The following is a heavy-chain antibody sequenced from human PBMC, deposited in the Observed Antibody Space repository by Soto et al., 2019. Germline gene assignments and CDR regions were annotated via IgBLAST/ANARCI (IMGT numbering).Heavy chain of an antibody. CDR3: AKNLVVTAIYYGMDV. V-gene: IGHV3-33*06. CDR1: GFTFSSYG. CDR2: IWYDGSNK. J-gene: IGHJ6*02. Sequence: PGGSLRLSCAASGFTFSSYGMHWVRQAPGKGLEWVAVIWYDGSNKYYADSVKGRFTISRDNSKNTLYLQLNSLRAEDTALYYCAKNLVVTAIYYGMDVWGQGTTVTVSS. D-gene: IGHD2-21*02.